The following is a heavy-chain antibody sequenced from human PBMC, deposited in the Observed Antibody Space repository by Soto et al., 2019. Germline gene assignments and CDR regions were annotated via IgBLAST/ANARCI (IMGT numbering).Heavy chain of an antibody. Sequence: ASVKVSCKASGYTFTGYYMHWVRQAPGQGLEWMGWINHNSGGTNYAQKFQGRVTMTRDTSISTAYMELSRLRSDDTAVYYCERDRGPYYDILTGYYNDYYYGMDVWGQGTTVTVSS. CDR3: ERDRGPYYDILTGYYNDYYYGMDV. CDR1: GYTFTGYY. CDR2: INHNSGGT. J-gene: IGHJ6*02. D-gene: IGHD3-9*01. V-gene: IGHV1-2*02.